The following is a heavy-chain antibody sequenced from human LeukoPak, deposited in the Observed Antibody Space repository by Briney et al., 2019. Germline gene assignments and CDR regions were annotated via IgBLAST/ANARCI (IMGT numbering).Heavy chain of an antibody. CDR3: ARLDDSSGGFDY. D-gene: IGHD3-22*01. J-gene: IGHJ4*02. CDR2: IYYSGST. V-gene: IGHV4-39*01. CDR1: GGSISSYY. Sequence: SETLSLTCTVSGGSISSYYWGWIRQPPGKGLEWIGSIYYSGSTYYNPSLKSRVTISVDTSKNQFSLKLSSVTAADTAVYYCARLDDSSGGFDYWGQGTLVTVSS.